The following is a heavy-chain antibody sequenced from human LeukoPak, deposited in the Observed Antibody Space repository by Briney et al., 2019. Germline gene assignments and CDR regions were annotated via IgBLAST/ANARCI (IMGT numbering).Heavy chain of an antibody. V-gene: IGHV3-23*01. J-gene: IGHJ1*01. D-gene: IGHD3-9*01. CDR2: ISGSGGST. Sequence: GGSLRLSCAASGFTFSSYAMSWVRQAPGKGLEWVSAISGSGGSTHYADSVKGRFTISRDNSKNTLYLQMNSLRAEDTAVYYCAKDRNDILTGHGPSGAEYFQHWGQGTLVTVSS. CDR1: GFTFSSYA. CDR3: AKDRNDILTGHGPSGAEYFQH.